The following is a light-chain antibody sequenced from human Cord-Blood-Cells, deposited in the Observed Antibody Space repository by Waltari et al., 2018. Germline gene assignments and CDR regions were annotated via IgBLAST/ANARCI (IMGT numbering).Light chain of an antibody. CDR1: QGISNY. CDR3: QKYNSALWT. V-gene: IGKV1-27*01. J-gene: IGKJ1*01. Sequence: SSLSASVGDRVTITCRASQGISNYLAWYQQKPGKVPKLLIYAASTLQSGVPSRFSGSGSGTDFTLTISSLQPEDVATYYCQKYNSALWTFGQGTKVEIK. CDR2: AAS.